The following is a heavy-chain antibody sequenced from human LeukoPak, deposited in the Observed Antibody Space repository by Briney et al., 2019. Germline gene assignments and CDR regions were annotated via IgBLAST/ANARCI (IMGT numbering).Heavy chain of an antibody. V-gene: IGHV1-2*02. J-gene: IGHJ4*02. Sequence: ASVKVSCKASGYTFTGYYMHWVRQAPGQGLEWMGWINPNSGGTNYAQKFQGRVTMTRDTSISTAYMELSRLRSDDTAVYYCARGSSAAAAEEPAPSQELDYWGQGTLVTVSS. CDR2: INPNSGGT. D-gene: IGHD6-13*01. CDR1: GYTFTGYY. CDR3: ARGSSAAAAEEPAPSQELDY.